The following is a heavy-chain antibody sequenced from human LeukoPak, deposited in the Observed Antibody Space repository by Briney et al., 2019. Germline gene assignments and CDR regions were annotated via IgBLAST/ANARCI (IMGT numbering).Heavy chain of an antibody. J-gene: IGHJ4*02. V-gene: IGHV4-34*01. Sequence: PSETLSLTCAVYGGSFSGYYWSWIRQPPGKGLEWIGEINHSGSTNYNPSLKSRVTMSVDTSKNQFSLKLSSVTAADTAVYYCASTIAAEFDYWGQGTLVTVSS. D-gene: IGHD6-13*01. CDR2: INHSGST. CDR1: GGSFSGYY. CDR3: ASTIAAEFDY.